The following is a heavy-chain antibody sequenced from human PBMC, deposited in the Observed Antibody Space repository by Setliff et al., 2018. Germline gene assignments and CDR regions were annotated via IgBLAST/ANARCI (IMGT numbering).Heavy chain of an antibody. CDR3: ARGYAARVGFGNWFDP. Sequence: TLSLTCTVSGGPISTTNYFWGWIRQPPGGGLEWIGILYYTGATYYNPSLKSRVTISVDTPNNQFSLKLSSVTAADTAVFYCARGYAARVGFGNWFDPWGQGTLVTVSS. CDR2: LYYTGAT. CDR1: GGPISTTNYF. D-gene: IGHD6-6*01. J-gene: IGHJ5*02. V-gene: IGHV4-39*07.